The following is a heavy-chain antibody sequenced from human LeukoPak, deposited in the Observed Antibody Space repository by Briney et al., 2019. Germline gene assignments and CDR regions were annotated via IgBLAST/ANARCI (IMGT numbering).Heavy chain of an antibody. Sequence: ASLKVSCEGSGYMFDVFYVHWVRQGPRQGLEWMGWIDPNNGETVYAQEFQGRVTMTRDTSIATAYMELTSLTFDDSAVYYCVTSGGLPSNTLSVRGQGTKVTVSS. CDR2: IDPNNGET. D-gene: IGHD2-15*01. CDR3: VTSGGLPSNTLSV. J-gene: IGHJ3*01. V-gene: IGHV1-2*02. CDR1: GYMFDVFY.